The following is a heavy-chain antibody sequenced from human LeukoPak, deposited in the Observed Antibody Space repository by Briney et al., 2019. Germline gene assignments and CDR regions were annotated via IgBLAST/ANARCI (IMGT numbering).Heavy chain of an antibody. V-gene: IGHV3-9*01. CDR3: AKDRTYSAYATLDY. CDR1: GFTFDDYS. J-gene: IGHJ4*02. D-gene: IGHD5-12*01. CDR2: ISWNSGSA. Sequence: GRSLRLSCAASGFTFDDYSMHWVRQAPGKGLEWVSGISWNSGSAGYADSVKGRFTISRDSAKNSLYLQMNSLRTEDTALYYCAKDRTYSAYATLDYWGQGTLVTVSS.